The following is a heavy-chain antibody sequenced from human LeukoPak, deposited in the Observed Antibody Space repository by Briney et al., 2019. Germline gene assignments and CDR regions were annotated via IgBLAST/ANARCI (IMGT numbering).Heavy chain of an antibody. V-gene: IGHV3-23*01. CDR1: GVTLSNYA. Sequence: PGGSLRLSCVASGVTLSNYAMSWVRQAPGKGLEWVSAISGSGGSTYYADSVKGRFTISRDNSKNTLYLQMNSLRAEDTAVYYCAKATYSGYDGWGQGTLVTVSS. CDR2: ISGSGGST. CDR3: AKATYSGYDG. J-gene: IGHJ4*02. D-gene: IGHD5-12*01.